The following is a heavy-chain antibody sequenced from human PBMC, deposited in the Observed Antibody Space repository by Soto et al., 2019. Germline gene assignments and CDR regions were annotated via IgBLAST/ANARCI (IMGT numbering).Heavy chain of an antibody. CDR2: IFSSGST. CDR1: GGSINTFY. D-gene: IGHD5-12*01. CDR3: AREGSYSAYNFAHGIQLWSFDF. J-gene: IGHJ4*02. V-gene: IGHV4-4*07. Sequence: PSETLSLTCTVSGGSINTFYWSWVRQPAGKGLEWIGRIFSSGSTSFNPSLESRVAMSVDTSKNHFSLNLSSVTAADMAVYYCAREGSYSAYNFAHGIQLWSFDFWDQGALVTVSS.